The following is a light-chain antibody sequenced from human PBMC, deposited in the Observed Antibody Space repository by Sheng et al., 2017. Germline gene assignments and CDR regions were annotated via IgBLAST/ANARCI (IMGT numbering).Light chain of an antibody. CDR3: QAWDSSTAV. CDR1: RLGDKY. Sequence: SYELTQPPSVSVSPGQTASITCSGDRLGDKYAFWYQQKPGQSPILVIYQDRKRPSGIPERFSGSNSGNTATLTISGTQAMDEADYYCQAWDSSTAVFGGGDQADRP. V-gene: IGLV3-1*01. J-gene: IGLJ2*01. CDR2: QDR.